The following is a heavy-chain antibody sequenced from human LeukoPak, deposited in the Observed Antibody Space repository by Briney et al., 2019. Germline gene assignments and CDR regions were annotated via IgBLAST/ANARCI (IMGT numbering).Heavy chain of an antibody. V-gene: IGHV4-31*03. CDR3: ARDQSTGGYFDY. J-gene: IGHJ4*02. CDR2: IYYSGST. CDR1: GGSISSGGYY. D-gene: IGHD5/OR15-5a*01. Sequence: SQTLSLTCTVSGGSISSGGYYWSWIRQHPGKGLEWIGYIYYSGSTYYNPSLKSRVTISVDTSKNQFSLKLSSVTAADTAVYYCARDQSTGGYFDYWGQGTLVTVPS.